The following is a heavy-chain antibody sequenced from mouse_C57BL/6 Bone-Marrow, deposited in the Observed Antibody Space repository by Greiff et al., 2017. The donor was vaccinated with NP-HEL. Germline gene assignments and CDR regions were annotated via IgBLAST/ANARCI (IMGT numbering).Heavy chain of an antibody. CDR3: TREDGSIYSNYAMDY. Sequence: EVKVVESGEGLVKPGGSLKLSCAASGFTFSSYAMSWVRQTPEKRLEWVAYISSGGDYIYYADTVKGRFTISRDNARNTLYLQMSSLKSEDTAMYYCTREDGSIYSNYAMDYWGQGTSVTVSS. CDR1: GFTFSSYA. J-gene: IGHJ4*01. V-gene: IGHV5-9-1*02. CDR2: ISSGGDYI. D-gene: IGHD2-5*01.